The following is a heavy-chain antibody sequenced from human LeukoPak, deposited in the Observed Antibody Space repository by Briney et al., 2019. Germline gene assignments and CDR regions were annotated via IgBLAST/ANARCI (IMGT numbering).Heavy chain of an antibody. CDR3: AKDKWRVDTAMAPFDC. CDR2: ISSSSSYI. D-gene: IGHD5-18*01. J-gene: IGHJ4*02. V-gene: IGHV3-21*04. Sequence: PGGSLRLSCAASGFTFSSYSLNWVRQAPGKGLEWVSSISSSSSYIYYADSVKGRFTISRDNAKNSLYLQMNSLRNEDTALYYCAKDKWRVDTAMAPFDCWGQGTLVTVSS. CDR1: GFTFSSYS.